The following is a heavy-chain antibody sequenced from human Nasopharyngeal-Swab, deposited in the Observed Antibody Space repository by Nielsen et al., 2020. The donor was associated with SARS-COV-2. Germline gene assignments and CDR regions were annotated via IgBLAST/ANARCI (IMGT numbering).Heavy chain of an antibody. Sequence: GESLKISCAASGFTFSDYYMSWIRQAPGKGLEWVSYISSSGSTIYYADSVKGRFTISRDNAKNSLYLQMNSLRAEDTALYYCAKDLTGLAYYYGMDVWGQGTTVTVSS. CDR3: AKDLTGLAYYYGMDV. J-gene: IGHJ6*02. CDR2: ISSSGSTI. V-gene: IGHV3-11*01. D-gene: IGHD3-9*01. CDR1: GFTFSDYY.